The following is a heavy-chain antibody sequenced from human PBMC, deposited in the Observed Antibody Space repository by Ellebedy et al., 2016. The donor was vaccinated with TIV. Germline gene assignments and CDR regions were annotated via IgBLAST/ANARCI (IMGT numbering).Heavy chain of an antibody. CDR2: IRQDGSRV. Sequence: GESLKISCAASGFSFSSYWMTWVRQAPGKGLEGVANIRQDGSRVNYVDSVKGRFTISRDNAKNSLHLQMNGLRAEDTAVYFCARDSGSGAFDIWGQGTLVTVSS. CDR1: GFSFSSYW. CDR3: ARDSGSGAFDI. D-gene: IGHD3-10*01. J-gene: IGHJ3*02. V-gene: IGHV3-7*01.